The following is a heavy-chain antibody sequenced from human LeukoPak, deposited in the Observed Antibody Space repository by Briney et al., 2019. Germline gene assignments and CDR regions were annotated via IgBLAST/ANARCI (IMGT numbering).Heavy chain of an antibody. CDR3: ARGDVTTGWYFDL. CDR1: GGSFSGYY. V-gene: IGHV4-30-4*08. J-gene: IGHJ2*01. Sequence: SETLSLTCAVYGGSFSGYYWSWIRQPPGKGLEWIGYIYYSGSTYYNPSLKSRVTISVDTSKNQFSLKLSSVTAADTAVYYCARGDVTTGWYFDLWGRGTLVTVSS. CDR2: IYYSGST. D-gene: IGHD4-17*01.